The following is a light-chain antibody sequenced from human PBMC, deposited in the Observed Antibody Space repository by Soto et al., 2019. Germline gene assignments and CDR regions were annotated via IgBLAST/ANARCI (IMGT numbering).Light chain of an antibody. Sequence: DIQMTQSPSSLSASVVDRVTITCLASQIISTYLNWYQQRAGLAPRLLIYAASSLQSGVPPRFSGSGSGTDFTLTISSLQPEDFATYFCQQTYSAPPTFGQGTKVDIK. CDR2: AAS. J-gene: IGKJ1*01. CDR3: QQTYSAPPT. V-gene: IGKV1-39*01. CDR1: QIISTY.